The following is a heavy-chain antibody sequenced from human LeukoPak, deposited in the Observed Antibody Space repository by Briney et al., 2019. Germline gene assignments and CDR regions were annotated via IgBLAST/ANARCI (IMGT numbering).Heavy chain of an antibody. J-gene: IGHJ4*02. CDR3: ARYRVITNDYFDS. Sequence: SETLSLTCTVSGGSTSRYYWSWIRQPPGKRLEWLGYIYYSGSTTYNPSLKSRLTMSVDTSKNQISLKLISLTAADTAVYYCARYRVITNDYFDSWGQGTLVTVSS. V-gene: IGHV4-59*08. D-gene: IGHD3-16*01. CDR2: IYYSGST. CDR1: GGSTSRYY.